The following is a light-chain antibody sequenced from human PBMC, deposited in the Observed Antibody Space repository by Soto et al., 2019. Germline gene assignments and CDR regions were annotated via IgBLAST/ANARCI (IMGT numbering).Light chain of an antibody. CDR1: QSVSSSY. J-gene: IGKJ2*01. V-gene: IGKV3-20*01. CDR2: GAS. CDR3: QQYGKPPPTA. Sequence: EIVLTQSPGTLSLSPGERATLSCRASQSVSSSYLAWYQQKPGQAPRVLIHGASSRATGIPDRFSGSGSGTDFTLTISGLEPEDFAGYFCQQYGKPPPTAFGQGTKVEIK.